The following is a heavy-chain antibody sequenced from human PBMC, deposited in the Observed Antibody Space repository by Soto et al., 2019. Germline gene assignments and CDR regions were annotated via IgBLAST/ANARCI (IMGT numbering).Heavy chain of an antibody. CDR3: ARARPGSYFVLEY. CDR1: GGSFSGYY. CDR2: INHSGST. V-gene: IGHV4-34*01. D-gene: IGHD3-10*01. Sequence: SETLSLTCAVYGGSFSGYYWSWIRQPPGKGLEWIGEINHSGSTDYNPSLKSRVTISVDTSKNQFSLKLSSVTAADTAVYYCARARPGSYFVLEYWGLGTLVTVSS. J-gene: IGHJ4*02.